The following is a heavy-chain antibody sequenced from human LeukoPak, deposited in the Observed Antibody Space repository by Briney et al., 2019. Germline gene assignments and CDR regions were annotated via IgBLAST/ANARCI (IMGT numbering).Heavy chain of an antibody. D-gene: IGHD6-19*01. Sequence: PGGSLRLSCAASGFTFSDYYMSWLRQARGKGLEWVSYISSSCSTIYYADSVKGRFTISRDNAKNSLYLQMNSLRAEDTAVYYCARYLYSSGWYFDYWGQGTLVTVSS. CDR3: ARYLYSSGWYFDY. CDR1: GFTFSDYY. J-gene: IGHJ4*02. V-gene: IGHV3-11*04. CDR2: ISSSCSTI.